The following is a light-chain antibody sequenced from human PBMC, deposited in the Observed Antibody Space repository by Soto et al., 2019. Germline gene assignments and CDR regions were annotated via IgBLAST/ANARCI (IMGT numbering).Light chain of an antibody. CDR3: QHYTNWNHT. CDR1: ESVSSH. CDR2: GAS. V-gene: IGKV3-15*01. J-gene: IGKJ2*01. Sequence: ERVMTQSPATLSVSPGERATLSCRASESVSSHLAWYQQKPGLAPRLLIYGASTRATGVPARFIGSGSGTEFTLTISSLQSEDFAIYYCQHYTNWNHTCGQGTKVDIK.